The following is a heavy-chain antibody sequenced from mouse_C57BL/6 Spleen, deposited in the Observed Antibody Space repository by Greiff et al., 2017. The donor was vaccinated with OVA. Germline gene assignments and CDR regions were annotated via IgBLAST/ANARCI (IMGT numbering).Heavy chain of an antibody. CDR1: GFTFSSYA. V-gene: IGHV5-4*01. CDR2: ISDGGSYT. J-gene: IGHJ4*01. CDR3: ARDYYGSSLMDY. Sequence: EVMLVESGGGLVKPGGSLKLSCAASGFTFSSYAMSWVRQTPEKRLEWVATISDGGSYTYYPDNVKGRFTISRDNAKNNLYLQMSHLKSEDTAMYYCARDYYGSSLMDYWGQGTSVTVSS. D-gene: IGHD1-1*01.